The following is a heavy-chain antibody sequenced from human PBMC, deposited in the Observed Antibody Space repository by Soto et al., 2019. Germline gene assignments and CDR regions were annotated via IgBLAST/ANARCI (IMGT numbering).Heavy chain of an antibody. J-gene: IGHJ3*02. V-gene: IGHV3-20*04. D-gene: IGHD3-22*01. CDR2: INWNGGST. CDR3: ARAVKIDVNYYDSSGYYYDDAFDI. CDR1: GFTFDDYG. Sequence: GGSLRLSCAASGFTFDDYGMSWVRQAPGKGLEWVSGINWNGGSTGYADSVKGRFTISRDNAKNSLYLQMNSLRAEDTALYYCARAVKIDVNYYDSSGYYYDDAFDIWGQGTMVTVSS.